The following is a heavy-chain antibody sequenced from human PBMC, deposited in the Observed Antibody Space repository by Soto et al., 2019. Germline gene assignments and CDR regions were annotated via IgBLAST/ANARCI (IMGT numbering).Heavy chain of an antibody. CDR1: GGSFNGYY. J-gene: IGHJ3*02. CDR2: INHSGST. CDR3: ARRKAVAGIFGGFDI. V-gene: IGHV4-34*01. Sequence: PSDTLSLTCAVDGGSFNGYYWCCIREPPGKGLELIGEINHSGSTNYNPSLKSRVTLSVDTSKNQFSLKLSSVTAADTAVYYCARRKAVAGIFGGFDIWGQGTMVNISS. D-gene: IGHD6-19*01.